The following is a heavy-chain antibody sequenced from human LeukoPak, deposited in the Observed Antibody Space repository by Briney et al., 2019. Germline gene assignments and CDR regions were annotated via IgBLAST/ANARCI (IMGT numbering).Heavy chain of an antibody. V-gene: IGHV1-46*03. Sequence: ASVKVSCKASGYTFTNCYMHWVRQAPGQGLEWMGIINPSGDATSYAQKFQGRVTMTRDTSTSTVYMELSSLRSEDTAMYFCARQRGSYSFDYWGQGTLVAVSS. CDR3: ARQRGSYSFDY. D-gene: IGHD6-13*01. J-gene: IGHJ4*02. CDR1: GYTFTNCY. CDR2: INPSGDAT.